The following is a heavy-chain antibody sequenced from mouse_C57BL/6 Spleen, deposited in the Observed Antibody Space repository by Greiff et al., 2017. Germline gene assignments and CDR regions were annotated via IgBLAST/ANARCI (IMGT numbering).Heavy chain of an antibody. Sequence: VQLQQPGAELVMPGASVKLSCKASGYTFTSYWMHWVKQRPGQGLEWIGEIDPSDSYTNYNQKFKGKSTLTVDKSSSPAYMQLSSLTSEDSAVYYCARGQLRLPYFDYWGQGTTLTVSS. CDR1: GYTFTSYW. J-gene: IGHJ2*01. V-gene: IGHV1-69*01. D-gene: IGHD3-2*02. CDR3: ARGQLRLPYFDY. CDR2: IDPSDSYT.